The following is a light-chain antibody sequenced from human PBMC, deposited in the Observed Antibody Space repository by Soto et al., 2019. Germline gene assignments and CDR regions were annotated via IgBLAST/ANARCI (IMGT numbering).Light chain of an antibody. Sequence: QPVLTQPPSVSGAPGQRVTISCTGSSSNIGAGYDVHWYQQRPGTAPKLLIFGNTNRPSGVPDRFSGSKSGTSASLAITGLQADDEADYYCQTSDSGLFGLIFGTGTKVTVL. J-gene: IGLJ1*01. CDR1: SSNIGAGYD. V-gene: IGLV1-40*01. CDR2: GNT. CDR3: QTSDSGLFGLI.